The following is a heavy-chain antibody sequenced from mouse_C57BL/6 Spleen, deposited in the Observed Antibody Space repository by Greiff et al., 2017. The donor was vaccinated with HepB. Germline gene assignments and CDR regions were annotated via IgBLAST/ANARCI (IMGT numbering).Heavy chain of an antibody. CDR2: IYPGDGDT. J-gene: IGHJ2*01. Sequence: QVQLQQSGPELVKPGASVKISCKASGYAFSSSWMNWVKQRPGKGLEWIGRIYPGDGDTNYNGKFKGKATLTADKSSSTAYMQLSSLTSEDSAVYFWARILITTVVATGFDYWGQGTTLTVSS. CDR1: GYAFSSSW. D-gene: IGHD1-1*01. CDR3: ARILITTVVATGFDY. V-gene: IGHV1-82*01.